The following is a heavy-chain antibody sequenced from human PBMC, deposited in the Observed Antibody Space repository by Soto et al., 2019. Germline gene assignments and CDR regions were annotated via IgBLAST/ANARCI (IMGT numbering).Heavy chain of an antibody. V-gene: IGHV3-23*01. D-gene: IGHD1-26*01. CDR2: ISGSGGST. CDR3: AKPIVGATPDYYYYYGMDV. J-gene: IGHJ6*02. Sequence: GGSLRLSCAASGFTFSSYAMSWVRQAPGKGLEWVSAISGSGGSTYYADSVKGRFTISRDNSKNTLYLQMNSLRAEDTAVYYCAKPIVGATPDYYYYYGMDVWGQGTTVTVSS. CDR1: GFTFSSYA.